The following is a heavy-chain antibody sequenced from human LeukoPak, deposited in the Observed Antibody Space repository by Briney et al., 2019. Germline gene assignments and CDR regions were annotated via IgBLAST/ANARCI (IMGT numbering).Heavy chain of an antibody. Sequence: SVKVSCKASGGTFSSYAISWVRQAPGQGLEWMGGIIPIFGTANYAQKFQGRVTITAGESTSTAYMELSSLRSEDTAVYYCARVRRSGYCSSTSCYRHGMDVWGQGTTVTVSS. CDR2: IIPIFGTA. CDR1: GGTFSSYA. V-gene: IGHV1-69*13. D-gene: IGHD2-2*02. CDR3: ARVRRSGYCSSTSCYRHGMDV. J-gene: IGHJ6*02.